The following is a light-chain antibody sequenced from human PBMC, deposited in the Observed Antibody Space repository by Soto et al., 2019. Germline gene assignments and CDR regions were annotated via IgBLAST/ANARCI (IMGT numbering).Light chain of an antibody. V-gene: IGLV2-23*01. Sequence: QSVLTQPASVSGSPGQSITISCTGTSCDVGSYNLVSWYQQHPGKAPKLMIYEGSKRPSGVSNRFSGSKSGNTASLTISGLQAEDEADYYCCSYAGSRVFGGGTKVTVL. CDR3: CSYAGSRV. CDR2: EGS. J-gene: IGLJ3*02. CDR1: SCDVGSYNL.